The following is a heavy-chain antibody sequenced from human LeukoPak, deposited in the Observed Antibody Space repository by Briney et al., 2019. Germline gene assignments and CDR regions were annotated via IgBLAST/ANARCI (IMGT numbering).Heavy chain of an antibody. D-gene: IGHD3-9*01. CDR3: VKEEMGTFHFEK. V-gene: IGHV4-39*01. CDR2: IYYSGKT. Sequence: SETLSPTCTVSGGSISRSSYYWGWIRQPPGKGLEWIGSIYYSGKTYYNPSLKRRATISVDTSKNQFFLKLSSVTAADTAVYYCVKEEMGTFHFEKWGQGTLVTVSS. J-gene: IGHJ4*02. CDR1: GGSISRSSYY.